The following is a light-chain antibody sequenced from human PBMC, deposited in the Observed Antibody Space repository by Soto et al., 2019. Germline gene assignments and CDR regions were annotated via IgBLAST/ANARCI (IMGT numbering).Light chain of an antibody. CDR3: LQDYSYPRT. CDR1: QDIRNE. J-gene: IGKJ1*01. CDR2: AAS. V-gene: IGKV1-6*02. Sequence: AIQMTQSPSSLSASVGDRVTITCRASQDIRNELGWYQQKPGKAPRLLIYAASTLQSGVPSRFSGSGSGAGFTLTISRLQPEDFASYYCLQDYSYPRTFGPGTKVEIK.